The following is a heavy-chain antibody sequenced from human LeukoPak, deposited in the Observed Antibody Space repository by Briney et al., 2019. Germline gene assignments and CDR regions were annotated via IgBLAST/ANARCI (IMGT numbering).Heavy chain of an antibody. Sequence: GGSLRLSCAASGFTFSSYAMSWVRQAPGKGLEWVSAISGSGGSTYYADSVKGRFTISRDNSKSTLYLQMNSLRPEDTALYYCAKESKGSESSFDLWGQGTMVTVSS. CDR3: AKESKGSESSFDL. D-gene: IGHD3-10*01. J-gene: IGHJ3*01. CDR1: GFTFSSYA. V-gene: IGHV3-23*01. CDR2: ISGSGGST.